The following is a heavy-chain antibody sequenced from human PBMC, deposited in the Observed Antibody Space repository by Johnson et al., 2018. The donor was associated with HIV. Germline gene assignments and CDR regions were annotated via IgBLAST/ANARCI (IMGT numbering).Heavy chain of an antibody. J-gene: IGHJ3*02. D-gene: IGHD1-26*01. Sequence: QVQLVESGGGLVRPGGSLRLSCAASGFTFSDYYMTWIRQAPGKGLECVSYISSSGSTIYYADYVKGRFTIYRDNAQNSLYLQMNSLRAEDTAVYYCARDLNFQWEHKGQVEGDDAFDIWGQGTMVTVSS. CDR3: ARDLNFQWEHKGQVEGDDAFDI. V-gene: IGHV3-11*04. CDR1: GFTFSDYY. CDR2: ISSSGSTI.